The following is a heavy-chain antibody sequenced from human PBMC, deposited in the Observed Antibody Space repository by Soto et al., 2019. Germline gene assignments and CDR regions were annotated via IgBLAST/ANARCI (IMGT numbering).Heavy chain of an antibody. D-gene: IGHD1-20*01. Sequence: LPCSVSGVSVTGYYWTWIRHSPGKRLEWIGYVYHTGNTYYNPSLKSRVTISLDTSKNQVSLRLRSVTAADTAVYYCAREQYNWKLWGQGTLVTVSS. CDR3: AREQYNWKL. J-gene: IGHJ4*02. CDR2: VYHTGNT. V-gene: IGHV4-59*02. CDR1: GVSVTGYY.